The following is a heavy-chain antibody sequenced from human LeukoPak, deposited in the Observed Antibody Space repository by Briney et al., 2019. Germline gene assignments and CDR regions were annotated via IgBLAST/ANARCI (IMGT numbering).Heavy chain of an antibody. CDR2: VHYTGST. CDR1: GGSISNYF. J-gene: IGHJ2*01. D-gene: IGHD6-13*01. CDR3: ARPAAGQGGDWYSDL. Sequence: NSSETLSLTCIVSGGSISNYFWSWIRQPPGKGLEWIGYVHYTGSTNYNPSLKSRATISVDTSKKQFSLKLSSVTATDTAVYYCARPAAGQGGDWYSDLWGRGTLVTVSS. V-gene: IGHV4-59*08.